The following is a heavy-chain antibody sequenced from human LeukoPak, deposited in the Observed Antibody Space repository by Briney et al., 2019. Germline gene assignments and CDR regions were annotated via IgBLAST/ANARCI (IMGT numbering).Heavy chain of an antibody. CDR3: ARLSAYYYGSYFYYYMDV. CDR1: GFSFSNAW. Sequence: GGSLRLSCVASGFSFSNAWMTWVRQLPGKGPEWVANIRQDESERYFADSVKGRFTISRDNAKKSVYLHMSSLRAEDTALYYCARLSAYYYGSYFYYYMDVWGKGTTVTVSS. CDR2: IRQDESER. D-gene: IGHD3-10*01. J-gene: IGHJ6*03. V-gene: IGHV3-7*01.